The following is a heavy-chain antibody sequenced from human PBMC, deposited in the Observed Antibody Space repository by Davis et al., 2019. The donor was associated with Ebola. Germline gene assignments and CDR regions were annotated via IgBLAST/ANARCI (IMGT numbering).Heavy chain of an antibody. V-gene: IGHV4-30-4*01. J-gene: IGHJ4*02. CDR3: ARVHYYGSKSVDF. CDR2: IYYSGST. D-gene: IGHD3-10*01. CDR1: GASISSCDYY. Sequence: PSETLSLTCTVSGASISSCDYYWSWIRQPPGQGLEWLGYIYYSGSTYYNPSLQNRVTISVDTSKNQFSLELSSVTAADTAVYYCARVHYYGSKSVDFWGQGTLVTVSS.